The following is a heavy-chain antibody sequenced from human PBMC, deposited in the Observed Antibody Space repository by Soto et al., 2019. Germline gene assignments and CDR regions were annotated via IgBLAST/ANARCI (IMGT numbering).Heavy chain of an antibody. V-gene: IGHV3-30*18. Sequence: PGGSLRLSCAASGFTFSSYGMHWVRQAPGKGLEWVAVISYDGSNKYYADSVKGRFTISRDNPKNTLYLQMNSLRAEDTAVYYCAKDRRGYDFWSGYWADYYYYGMDVWGQGTTVTVSS. CDR2: ISYDGSNK. CDR3: AKDRRGYDFWSGYWADYYYYGMDV. D-gene: IGHD3-3*01. J-gene: IGHJ6*02. CDR1: GFTFSSYG.